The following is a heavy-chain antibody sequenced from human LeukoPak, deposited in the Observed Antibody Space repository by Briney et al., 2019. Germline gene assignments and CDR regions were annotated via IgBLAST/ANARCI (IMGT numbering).Heavy chain of an antibody. J-gene: IGHJ4*02. D-gene: IGHD3-22*01. Sequence: PGGSLRLSCAASGFSFSGCGMHWVRQTPDKGLEWVAAIAKDGTDIHYVDSVKGRFTISRDNSRNTLYLQMFSLSTEDTAVYYCVKAGYYDSSGYYYYLDYWGQGTLVSVSS. CDR1: GFSFSGCG. CDR2: IAKDGTDI. CDR3: VKAGYYDSSGYYYYLDY. V-gene: IGHV3-30*18.